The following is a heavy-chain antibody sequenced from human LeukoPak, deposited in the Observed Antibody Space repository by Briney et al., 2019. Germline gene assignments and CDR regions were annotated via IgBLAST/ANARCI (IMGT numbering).Heavy chain of an antibody. V-gene: IGHV4-59*08. D-gene: IGHD4-17*01. J-gene: IGHJ3*02. Sequence: SETLSLTCTVSGGSISSYYWSWIRQPPGKGLEWIGYIYYSGSTNYNPSLKSRVTMSVDTSKNQFSLKLSSVTAADTAVYYCARLNYGDYVPGSAFDIWGQGTMVTVSS. CDR2: IYYSGST. CDR3: ARLNYGDYVPGSAFDI. CDR1: GGSISSYY.